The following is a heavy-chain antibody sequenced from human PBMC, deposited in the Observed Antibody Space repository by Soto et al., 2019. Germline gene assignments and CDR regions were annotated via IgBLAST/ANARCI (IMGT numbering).Heavy chain of an antibody. J-gene: IGHJ6*01. D-gene: IGHD5-12*01. CDR3: ARDXRGYSGYDTYYYYYGMDV. CDR2: IYYSGST. V-gene: IGHV4-30-4*01. Sequence: PSETLSLTCTVSGGSISRGDYYWSWLRQPPGKGLEWIGYIYYSGSTYYNPSLKSRVTISVDTSKNQFSLKLSSVTAADTAVYYCARDXRGYSGYDTYYYYYGMDVWGQGTTVTVS. CDR1: GGSISRGDYY.